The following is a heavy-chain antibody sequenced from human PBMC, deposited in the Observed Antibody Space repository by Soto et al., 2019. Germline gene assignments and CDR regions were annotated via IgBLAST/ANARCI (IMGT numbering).Heavy chain of an antibody. D-gene: IGHD3-10*02. Sequence: QVQLVESGGGLVKPGGSLRLSCAGSGFALSDYYMNWIRQAPGKGLEWVAYITSSATTIFYADSVKGRFTISRDNAKNPLYLQMSSLPAEDTAVYYCARVLLPTFATEDYFYCGMDVWGKGTTVTVS. CDR3: ARVLLPTFATEDYFYCGMDV. CDR1: GFALSDYY. CDR2: ITSSATTI. V-gene: IGHV3-11*01. J-gene: IGHJ6*04.